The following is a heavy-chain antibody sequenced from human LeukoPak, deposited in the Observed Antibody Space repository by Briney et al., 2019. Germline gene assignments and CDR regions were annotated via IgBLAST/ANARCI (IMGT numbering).Heavy chain of an antibody. D-gene: IGHD3-9*01. Sequence: EASVKVSCKASGYTFTSYDINWVRQATGQGLEWMGWMNPNSGNTGYAQKFQGRVTITADESTSTAYMELSSLRSEDTAVYYCARVRYDYDILTGYPPYFDYWGQGTLVTVSS. CDR3: ARVRYDYDILTGYPPYFDY. CDR2: MNPNSGNT. CDR1: GYTFTSYD. V-gene: IGHV1-8*03. J-gene: IGHJ4*02.